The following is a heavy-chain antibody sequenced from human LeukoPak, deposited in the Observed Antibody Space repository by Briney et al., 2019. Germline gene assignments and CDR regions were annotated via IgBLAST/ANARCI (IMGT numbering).Heavy chain of an antibody. V-gene: IGHV1-69*06. CDR1: GGTFSSYA. CDR3: ARVEYYYDRSGYSQYYFDY. Sequence: SVTVSCKASGGTFSSYAISWVRQAPGQGLEWMGGIIPIFGTANYAQKFQGRVRITADKSTSTAYLELSSLRSEDTAVYYCARVEYYYDRSGYSQYYFDYWGQGTLVTVSS. CDR2: IIPIFGTA. D-gene: IGHD3-22*01. J-gene: IGHJ4*02.